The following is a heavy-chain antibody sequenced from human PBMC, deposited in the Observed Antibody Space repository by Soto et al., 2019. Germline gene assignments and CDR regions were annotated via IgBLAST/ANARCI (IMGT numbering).Heavy chain of an antibody. D-gene: IGHD4-17*01. CDR2: INHSGKI. J-gene: IGHJ4*02. V-gene: IGHV4-38-2*01. CDR1: GYSISSGYY. CDR3: ARSGDDYGSYIDY. Sequence: PSETLSLTCGVSGYSISSGYYWAWVRQPPGKGLEWIGSINHSGKIYYNPSLKSRVAISVDTSKNQVSLKVNSVTAADTAVYYCARSGDDYGSYIDYWGQGTLVTVS.